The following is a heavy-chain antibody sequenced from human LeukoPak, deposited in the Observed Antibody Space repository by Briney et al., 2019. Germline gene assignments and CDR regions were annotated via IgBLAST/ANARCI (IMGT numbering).Heavy chain of an antibody. D-gene: IGHD3-3*01. CDR3: ARERSGVDY. J-gene: IGHJ4*02. Sequence: TSGTLSLSCAASGFTFSSYDMNWVRQAPGKGLEWVSSISRSRGHTYYADPVKGRFTISRDNAKNSLYLRMTSLRVEDTAIYYCARERSGVDYWGQGTLITVSS. CDR2: ISRSRGHT. CDR1: GFTFSSYD. V-gene: IGHV3-21*01.